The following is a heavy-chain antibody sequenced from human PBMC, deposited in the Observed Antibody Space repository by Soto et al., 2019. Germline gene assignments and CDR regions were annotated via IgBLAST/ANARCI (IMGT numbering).Heavy chain of an antibody. D-gene: IGHD6-13*01. V-gene: IGHV3-33*01. CDR3: ARAQYSSRWYPFDY. CDR2: IWYDGSNK. Sequence: QVPLVESGGGVVQPGRSLRLSCAASGFTFSNYGMHWVRQAPGKGLEWVAVIWYDGSNKYYADSVKGRFTISKDNSKNTLYLQMNSLRAEDTAVYYCARAQYSSRWYPFDYWGQGTLVTVSS. CDR1: GFTFSNYG. J-gene: IGHJ4*02.